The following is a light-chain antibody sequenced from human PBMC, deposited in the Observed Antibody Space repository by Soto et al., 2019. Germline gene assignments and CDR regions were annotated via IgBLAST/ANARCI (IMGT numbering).Light chain of an antibody. CDR1: QSVSSSY. V-gene: IGKV3-20*01. CDR3: QQYGSSPLT. Sequence: EIVLTQSPGTLSLSPGERATLSCRASQSVSSSYLAWYQQKPGQAHRLLIDGASSRATGIPDRFSGSGSGTDFTLTISRLEPEDFAEYYCQQYGSSPLTFGGGTKVEIK. J-gene: IGKJ4*01. CDR2: GAS.